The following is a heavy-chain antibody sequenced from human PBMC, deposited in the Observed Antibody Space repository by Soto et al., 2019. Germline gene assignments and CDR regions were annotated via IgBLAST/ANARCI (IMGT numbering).Heavy chain of an antibody. J-gene: IGHJ3*02. CDR3: ARIKLVRGVITDAFDI. CDR2: IFSNDEK. Sequence: QVTLKESGPVLVKPTETLTLTRTVSGFSLSNARMGVSWIRQPPGKALEWLAHIFSNDEKSYSTSLKSRLTISKDTSKSQVVLTMTNMDPVDTATYYCARIKLVRGVITDAFDIWGQGTMVTVSS. D-gene: IGHD3-10*01. CDR1: GFSLSNARMG. V-gene: IGHV2-26*01.